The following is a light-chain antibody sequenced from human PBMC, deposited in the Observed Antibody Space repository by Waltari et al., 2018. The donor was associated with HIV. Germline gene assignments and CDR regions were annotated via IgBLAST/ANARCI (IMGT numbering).Light chain of an antibody. CDR2: GAS. CDR3: QQYSHWPRT. Sequence: MTQSPATLSVSPGESATLSCRASQSISTDLAWFQQKHGQAPRLLIYGASSRATGIPARFSGGGSGTDFTLTISGLQSEDFAVYYCQQYSHWPRTFGQGTTVDIK. CDR1: QSISTD. J-gene: IGKJ1*01. V-gene: IGKV3-15*01.